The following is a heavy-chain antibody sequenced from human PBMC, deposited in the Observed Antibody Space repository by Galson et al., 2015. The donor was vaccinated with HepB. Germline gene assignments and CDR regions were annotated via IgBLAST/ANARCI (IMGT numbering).Heavy chain of an antibody. D-gene: IGHD3-10*01. CDR1: GFTFSNAW. J-gene: IGHJ6*02. CDR3: TYTPVGKKPGEYYYYYYGMDV. Sequence: SLRLSCAASGFTFSNAWMSWVRQAPGKGLEWVGRIKSKTGGGTTDDAAPVKGRFTISRDDSKNTLYLQMNSLNTEDTAVYYCTYTPVGKKPGEYYYYYYGMDVWGQGTTVTVSS. CDR2: IKSKTGGGTT. V-gene: IGHV3-15*01.